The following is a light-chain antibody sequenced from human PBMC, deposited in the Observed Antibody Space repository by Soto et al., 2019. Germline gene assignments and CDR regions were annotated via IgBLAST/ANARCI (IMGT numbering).Light chain of an antibody. CDR1: NSNIGSYT. CDR2: SSN. V-gene: IGLV1-44*01. J-gene: IGLJ2*01. CDR3: AAWDDSLNGVA. Sequence: QSVLTQPPSASATPGQRVTISCFGSNSNIGSYTVNWYRQHPGTAPKLLIYSSNRRPSGVPDRFSASKSGTSASLAISGLQSADEADYYCAAWDDSLNGVAFGGGTKVTVL.